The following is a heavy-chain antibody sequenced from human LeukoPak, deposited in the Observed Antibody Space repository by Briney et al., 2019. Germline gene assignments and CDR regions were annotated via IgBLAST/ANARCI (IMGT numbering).Heavy chain of an antibody. D-gene: IGHD3-22*01. J-gene: IGHJ4*02. CDR3: AQGITMNLPYYFDY. CDR1: GFTFSSYA. V-gene: IGHV3-23*01. CDR2: ISGSGGST. Sequence: GGSLRLSCAASGFTFSSYAMSWVRQAPGKGLEWVSSISGSGGSTYYADSVKGRFTISRDNSKNTLYLQMNSLRAEDTAVYYCAQGITMNLPYYFDYRGQGTLVTVSS.